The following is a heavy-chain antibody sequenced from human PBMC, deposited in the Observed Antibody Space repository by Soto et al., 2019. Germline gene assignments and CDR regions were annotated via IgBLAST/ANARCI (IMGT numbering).Heavy chain of an antibody. Sequence: SETLSLTCSVSGGSISTVVHYWTWIRQPPGKGLEWIGSIYNTGSTYYSKSLRSRLTMSVDTSKSQFSLRLSSVTAADTAVYYCARATGTLRSRNCDYWGQGSLVTVSS. CDR1: GGSISTVVHY. V-gene: IGHV4-31*03. CDR2: IYNTGST. D-gene: IGHD1-1*01. CDR3: ARATGTLRSRNCDY. J-gene: IGHJ4*02.